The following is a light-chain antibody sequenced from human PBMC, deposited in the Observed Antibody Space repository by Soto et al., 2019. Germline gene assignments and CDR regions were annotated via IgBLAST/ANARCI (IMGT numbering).Light chain of an antibody. CDR2: DAS. V-gene: IGKV3-11*01. CDR1: QSVSSY. CDR3: QQRSNWPP. Sequence: EIVLTHSPATLSLSPGERATLSCRSSQSVSSYLAWYQQKPGQAPRLPIYDASNRATGIPARFSGSGSGTDFTLTISSLEPEDFAVYYCQQRSNWPPFGGGTKVDIK. J-gene: IGKJ4*01.